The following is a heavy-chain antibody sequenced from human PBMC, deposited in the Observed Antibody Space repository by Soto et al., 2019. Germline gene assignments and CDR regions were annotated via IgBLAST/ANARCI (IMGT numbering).Heavy chain of an antibody. J-gene: IGHJ5*02. V-gene: IGHV1-18*01. CDR1: GYTFTSYG. CDR3: ARVKGSGYHNWFDP. Sequence: ASVKVSCKASGYTFTSYGISWVRQAPGQGLEWMGWISAYNGNTDYAQKLQGRVTMTTDTSTSTAYMELRSLRSDDTAVYYCARVKGSGYHNWFDPWGQGTLVTVSS. CDR2: ISAYNGNT. D-gene: IGHD3-22*01.